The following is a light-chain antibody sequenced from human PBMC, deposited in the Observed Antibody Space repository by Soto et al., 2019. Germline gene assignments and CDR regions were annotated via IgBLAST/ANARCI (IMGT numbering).Light chain of an antibody. V-gene: IGLV2-14*03. Sequence: QSALTQPASVSDSPGQSITISCTGTSSDVGGSNFASWYQQHPGKPPKLIIYDVANRPSGVSNRFSGSKSGSTASLIISRLQTEDEADYYCVSYTSSTTYVFGNGTKVTVL. CDR1: SSDVGGSNF. CDR2: DVA. CDR3: VSYTSSTTYV. J-gene: IGLJ1*01.